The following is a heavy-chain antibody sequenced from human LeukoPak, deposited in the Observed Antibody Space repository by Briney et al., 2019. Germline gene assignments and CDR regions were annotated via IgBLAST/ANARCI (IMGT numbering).Heavy chain of an antibody. CDR3: ARKDGDY. Sequence: SETLSLTCTVSGASISAFHWTWFRQPAGKGQEWIGLIYSSGSTLFNPSLKSRVAMSVDLTKNQLSLKLTSVTAADTAMYYCARKDGDYWGRGTLVTVSS. CDR2: IYSSGST. CDR1: GASISAFH. V-gene: IGHV4-4*07. J-gene: IGHJ4*02.